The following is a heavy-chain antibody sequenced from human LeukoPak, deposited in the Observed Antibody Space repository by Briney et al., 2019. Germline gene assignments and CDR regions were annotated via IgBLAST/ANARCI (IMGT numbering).Heavy chain of an antibody. CDR1: GFTFSGSA. Sequence: GGSLRLSCAASGFTFSGSAMHWVRQAPGKGLGWVSSISSRSSYIYYTDSVKGRFTISRDNAKNSLYLQMNSLRAEDTAVYYCARGGEFSGYEIWGQGTLVTVSS. CDR3: ARGGEFSGYEI. J-gene: IGHJ4*02. D-gene: IGHD5-12*01. CDR2: ISSRSSYI. V-gene: IGHV3-21*01.